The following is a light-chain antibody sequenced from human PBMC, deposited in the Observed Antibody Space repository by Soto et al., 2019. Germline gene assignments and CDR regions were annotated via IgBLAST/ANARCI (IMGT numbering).Light chain of an antibody. CDR1: QSVGSSY. CDR3: QQYGSSPET. V-gene: IGKV3-20*01. CDR2: GAS. J-gene: IGKJ1*01. Sequence: EIVLTQSPGTLSLSPGERATLSCRASQSVGSSYLAWYQQIPGQAPRLLIYGASSRATGIPDRFSGSGSGTDFTITISRLAPEDSAVYYCQQYGSSPETFGQGTKVEIK.